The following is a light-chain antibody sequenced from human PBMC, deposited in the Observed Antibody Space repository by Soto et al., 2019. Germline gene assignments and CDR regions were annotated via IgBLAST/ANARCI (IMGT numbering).Light chain of an antibody. CDR2: DNS. CDR1: SSNIGAVYD. Sequence: QSVLTQPPSVSGAPGQRVTISCTGSSSNIGAVYDVHWYQQLPGTAPKLLIHDNSYRPSGVPDRFSGSKSGTSASLAITGLQAEDEADYYCQSYDSSLRGVFGTGTKVTVL. V-gene: IGLV1-40*01. CDR3: QSYDSSLRGV. J-gene: IGLJ1*01.